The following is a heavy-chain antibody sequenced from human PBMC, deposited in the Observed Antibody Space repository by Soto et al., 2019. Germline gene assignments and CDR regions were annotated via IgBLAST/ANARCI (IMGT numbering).Heavy chain of an antibody. Sequence: HPGGSLRLSCAASGFTFSSYAMHWVRQAPGKGLEWVAVISYDGSNKYYADSVEGRFTISRDNSKNTLYLQMNSLRAEDTAVYYCAREYIAAAGQTAGGFYYGMDVWGQGTTVTVSS. CDR3: AREYIAAAGQTAGGFYYGMDV. V-gene: IGHV3-30-3*01. CDR2: ISYDGSNK. D-gene: IGHD6-13*01. J-gene: IGHJ6*02. CDR1: GFTFSSYA.